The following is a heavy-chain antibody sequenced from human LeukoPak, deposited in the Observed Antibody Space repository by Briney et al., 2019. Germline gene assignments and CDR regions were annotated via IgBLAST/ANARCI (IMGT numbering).Heavy chain of an antibody. CDR3: ARQPIVVVPAATDY. CDR1: GGSISSSSYY. V-gene: IGHV4-39*01. D-gene: IGHD2-2*01. Sequence: SETLSLTCTVSGGSISSSSYYWGWIRRPPGKGLEWIGSIYYSGSTYYNPSLKSRVTISVDTSKNQFSLKLSSVTAADTAVYYCARQPIVVVPAATDYWGQGTLVTVSS. J-gene: IGHJ4*02. CDR2: IYYSGST.